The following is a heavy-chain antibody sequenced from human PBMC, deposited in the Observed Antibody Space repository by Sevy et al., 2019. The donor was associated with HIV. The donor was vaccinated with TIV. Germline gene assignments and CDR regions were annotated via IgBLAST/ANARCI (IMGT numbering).Heavy chain of an antibody. Sequence: GGSLRLSCAASGFTFNNAWMSWVRQAPGKGLEWVGRIKSKTDGGTTDYAAPVKGRFTISRDDSENTLFLQINSLKSEDEGVNYCVKDVRCEGTIDYWGQGTLVTVSS. V-gene: IGHV3-15*01. J-gene: IGHJ4*02. CDR2: IKSKTDGGTT. CDR3: VKDVRCEGTIDY. CDR1: GFTFNNAW. D-gene: IGHD1-1*01.